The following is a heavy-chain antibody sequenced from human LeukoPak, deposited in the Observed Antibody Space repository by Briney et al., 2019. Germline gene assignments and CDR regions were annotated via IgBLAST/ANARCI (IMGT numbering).Heavy chain of an antibody. CDR2: ISHDENYI. J-gene: IGHJ4*02. Sequence: PGGSLRLSCEASGIIFSNYGMHWVRQAPGKGLEWVAVISHDENYINYVDSAKGRFTISRDNSKNTLYLQMNSLRAEDTAVYYCARGRWELPNWGQGTLVTVSS. D-gene: IGHD1-26*01. V-gene: IGHV3-30*03. CDR3: ARGRWELPN. CDR1: GIIFSNYG.